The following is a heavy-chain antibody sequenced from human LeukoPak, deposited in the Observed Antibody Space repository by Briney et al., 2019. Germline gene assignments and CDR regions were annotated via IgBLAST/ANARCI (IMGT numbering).Heavy chain of an antibody. CDR2: ISYDGSNK. Sequence: GGSLRLSCAASGFTFSSYGMHWVRQAPGKGLEWVAVISYDGSNKYYADSVKGRFTISRDNSKRTLYLQMNSLRAEDTAVYYCAKDKTRTLDYWGQGTLVTVSS. D-gene: IGHD1-14*01. V-gene: IGHV3-30*18. CDR1: GFTFSSYG. CDR3: AKDKTRTLDY. J-gene: IGHJ4*02.